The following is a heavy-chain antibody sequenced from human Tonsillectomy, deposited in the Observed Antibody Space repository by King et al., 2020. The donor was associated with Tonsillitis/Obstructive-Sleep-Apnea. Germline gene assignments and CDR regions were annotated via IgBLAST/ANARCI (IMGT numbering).Heavy chain of an antibody. J-gene: IGHJ6*03. CDR2: INWNGGST. Sequence: VQLVESGGGVVRPGGSLRLSCAASGFTFDDYGMSWVRQAPGKGLEWVSGINWNGGSTGYADSVKGRFTISRDNAKNSLYLQMNSLGAEDTAVYYCARGYYDILTGHYYYDYYMDVWGKGTTVTVSS. V-gene: IGHV3-20*04. CDR1: GFTFDDYG. CDR3: ARGYYDILTGHYYYDYYMDV. D-gene: IGHD3-9*01.